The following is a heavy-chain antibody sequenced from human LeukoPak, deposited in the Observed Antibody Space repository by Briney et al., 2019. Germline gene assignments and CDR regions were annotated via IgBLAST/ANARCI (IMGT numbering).Heavy chain of an antibody. CDR1: GFTFSTYG. Sequence: GRSLRLSCVVSGFTFSTYGMHWVRQAPGKGLEWVAIISYDGSDKYYADSVKGRFTISRDNSKITLYLQMNSLRVEDTAVYYCAKELHSKDAFDIWGQGTMVTVSS. J-gene: IGHJ3*02. CDR2: ISYDGSDK. V-gene: IGHV3-30*18. D-gene: IGHD2-21*01. CDR3: AKELHSKDAFDI.